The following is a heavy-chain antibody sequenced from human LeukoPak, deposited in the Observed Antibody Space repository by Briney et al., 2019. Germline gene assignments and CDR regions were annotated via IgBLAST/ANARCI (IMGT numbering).Heavy chain of an antibody. CDR1: GFTFDDYA. CDR3: AKDEVVVTINDAFDI. Sequence: GGSLRLSCAASGFTFDDYAMHWVRHAPGKGLEWVSGISWNSGSIGYADSVKGRFTISRDNSKNTLYLQMNSLRAEDTAVYYCAKDEVVVTINDAFDIWGQGTMVTVSS. J-gene: IGHJ3*02. V-gene: IGHV3-9*01. D-gene: IGHD2-15*01. CDR2: ISWNSGSI.